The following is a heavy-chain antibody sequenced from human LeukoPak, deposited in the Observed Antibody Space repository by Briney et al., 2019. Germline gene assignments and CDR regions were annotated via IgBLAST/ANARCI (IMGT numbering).Heavy chain of an antibody. CDR2: ISSSGSTI. D-gene: IGHD3-22*01. CDR1: GFTFSSYE. J-gene: IGHJ4*02. Sequence: GGSLRLSCAASGFTFSSYEMNWVRQAPGKGLEWVSYISSSGSTIYYADSVKGRFTISRDNSKNTLYLQMNSLRAEDTAVYYCARDPRRGYYDSSGYYDYWGQGTLVTVSS. V-gene: IGHV3-48*03. CDR3: ARDPRRGYYDSSGYYDY.